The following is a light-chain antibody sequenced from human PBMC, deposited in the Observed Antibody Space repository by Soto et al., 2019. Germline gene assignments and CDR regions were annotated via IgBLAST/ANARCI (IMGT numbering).Light chain of an antibody. CDR2: AAS. CDR1: QSISSY. J-gene: IGKJ2*01. CDR3: QQSYSTPYT. Sequence: DIQMTPSPSSLSASVGDRVTITCRASQSISSYLNWYQQKPGKAPKLLIYAASSLQSGVPSRFGGSGSGTDFTLTISSLQPEDFATYYCQQSYSTPYTFGQGTKLEIK. V-gene: IGKV1-39*01.